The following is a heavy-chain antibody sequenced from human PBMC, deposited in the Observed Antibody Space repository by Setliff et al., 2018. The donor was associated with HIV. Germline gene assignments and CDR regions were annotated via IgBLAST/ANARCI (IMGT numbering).Heavy chain of an antibody. J-gene: IGHJ4*02. CDR3: ARQPLYNDYDWRSYYFDY. D-gene: IGHD5-12*01. CDR2: MYHTGST. V-gene: IGHV4-39*01. CDR1: GGSISSGSYY. Sequence: SETLSLTCTVSGGSISSGSYYWGWIRQPPGKGLEWIGSMYHTGSTYYSPSLNSRFTISVDTSKNQFSLKLRSVTAADTAVYYCARQPLYNDYDWRSYYFDYWGQGSLVTVSS.